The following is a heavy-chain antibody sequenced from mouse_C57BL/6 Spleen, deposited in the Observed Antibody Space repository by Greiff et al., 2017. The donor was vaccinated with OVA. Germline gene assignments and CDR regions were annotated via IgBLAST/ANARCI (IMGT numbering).Heavy chain of an antibody. Sequence: QVQLQQSGAELARPGASVKLSCKASGYTFTSYGISWVKQRTGQGLEWIGEIYPRSGNTYYNEKFKGKATLTADNSSSTAYMELRSLTSEDSAVYFCARSDSFITTVVAPFDYWGQGTTLTVSS. CDR2: IYPRSGNT. D-gene: IGHD1-1*01. CDR3: ARSDSFITTVVAPFDY. J-gene: IGHJ2*01. CDR1: GYTFTSYG. V-gene: IGHV1-81*01.